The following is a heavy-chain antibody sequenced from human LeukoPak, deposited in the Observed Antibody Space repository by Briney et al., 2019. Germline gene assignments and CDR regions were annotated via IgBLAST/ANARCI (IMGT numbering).Heavy chain of an antibody. D-gene: IGHD4-17*01. CDR1: GFTFSDYY. J-gene: IGHJ4*02. Sequence: GGSLRLSCAASGFTFSDYYMSWIRQAPGKGLEWVSYISSSGSTTYYADSVKGRFTISRDNAKNSLYLQMNSLRAEDTAVYYCARDHTSYGDYAQVDYWGQGTLVTVSS. CDR3: ARDHTSYGDYAQVDY. V-gene: IGHV3-11*01. CDR2: ISSSGSTT.